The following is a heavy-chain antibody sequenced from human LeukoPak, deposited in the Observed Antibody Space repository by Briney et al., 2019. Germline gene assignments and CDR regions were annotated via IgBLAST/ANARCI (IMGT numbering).Heavy chain of an antibody. D-gene: IGHD3-10*01. J-gene: IGHJ4*02. CDR3: ARGSLYYYGSGSHPQPFDY. Sequence: QPGGSLRLSCAASGFTFSYFEMNWVRQAPGKGLEWLSYISLSGSTIYYADSVKGRFTISRDNAKSSLYLQMNSLRDEDTAVYYCARGSLYYYGSGSHPQPFDYWGQGTLVTVSS. CDR2: ISLSGSTI. V-gene: IGHV3-48*03. CDR1: GFTFSYFE.